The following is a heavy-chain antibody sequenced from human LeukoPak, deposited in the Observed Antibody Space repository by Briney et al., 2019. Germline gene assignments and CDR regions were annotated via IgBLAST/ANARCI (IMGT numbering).Heavy chain of an antibody. Sequence: GRSLRLSCAASGFPFSNHAMSWVRQPPGKGLEWVSAISNGNTYYADSVRGRFTISRDDSKNMVYLQMNSLRDEDTALYYCVREAGYCASVCLKSNWFDPWGPGTLVTVSS. V-gene: IGHV3-23*01. CDR3: VREAGYCASVCLKSNWFDP. D-gene: IGHD2-21*02. CDR1: GFPFSNHA. J-gene: IGHJ5*02. CDR2: ISNGNT.